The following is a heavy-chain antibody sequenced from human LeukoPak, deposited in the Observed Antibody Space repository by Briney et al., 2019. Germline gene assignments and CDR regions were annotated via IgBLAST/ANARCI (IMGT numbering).Heavy chain of an antibody. D-gene: IGHD2-15*01. CDR1: GYSFTNYG. V-gene: IGHV1-18*01. CDR3: VRQDPPTATLDY. J-gene: IGHJ4*02. Sequence: ASVKVSCKASGYSFTNYGFNWVRQAPGQGLEWMGWISAYNCNTNYAQKLQGRVTMTADTSTRTAYMELRSLRSDDTALYYCVRQDPPTATLDYWGQGTLVTVSS. CDR2: ISAYNCNT.